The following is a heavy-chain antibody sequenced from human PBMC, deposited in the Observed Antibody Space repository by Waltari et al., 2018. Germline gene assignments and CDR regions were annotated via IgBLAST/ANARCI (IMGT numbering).Heavy chain of an antibody. J-gene: IGHJ4*02. CDR1: GYTLPELS. V-gene: IGHV1-24*01. D-gene: IGHD3-22*01. CDR2: FDPEDGET. Sequence: QVQLVQSGAEVKKPGAPVQVSCQVSGYTLPELSMHRVRQAPGKGLEWMGGFDPEDGETIYAQKFQGRVTMTEDTSTDTAYMELSSLRSEDTAVYYCATDRYYYDSSGYNYWGQGTLVTVSS. CDR3: ATDRYYYDSSGYNY.